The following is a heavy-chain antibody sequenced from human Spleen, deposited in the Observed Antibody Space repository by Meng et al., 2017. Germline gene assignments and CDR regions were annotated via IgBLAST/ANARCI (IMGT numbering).Heavy chain of an antibody. CDR2: ISVSGGNT. Sequence: GESLKISCAASGCTFSSYAMNWVRQAPGRGLECVSLISVSGGNTYYADSVKGRFTNSRDNSKNTLYLQMNNLSAEDTGVYYCATKTTELDNWGQGTQVTVSS. D-gene: IGHD1-1*01. V-gene: IGHV3-23*01. J-gene: IGHJ4*02. CDR1: GCTFSSYA. CDR3: ATKTTELDN.